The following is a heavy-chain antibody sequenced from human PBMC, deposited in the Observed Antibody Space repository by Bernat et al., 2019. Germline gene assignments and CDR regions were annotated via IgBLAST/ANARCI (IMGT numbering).Heavy chain of an antibody. J-gene: IGHJ4*02. V-gene: IGHV3-53*01. CDR2: IYSGGIT. CDR1: GFTVSSNY. CDR3: ARDEDGVDY. Sequence: EVQLVESGGGLIQPGGSLRLSCAASGFTVSSNYMSWVRQAPGKGLEWVSVIYSGGITYYADSMTGRFTNSRDNSKNEQYLQMNSMGAEDTAVYYCARDEDGVDYWGQGTLVTVSS. D-gene: IGHD3-10*01.